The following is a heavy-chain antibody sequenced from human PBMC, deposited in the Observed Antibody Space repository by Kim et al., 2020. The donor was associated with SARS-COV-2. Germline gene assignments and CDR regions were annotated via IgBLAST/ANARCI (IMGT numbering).Heavy chain of an antibody. Sequence: SETLSLTCTVSGGSISSSSYYWGWIRQPPGKGLEWIGSIYYSGSTYYNPSLKSRVTISVDTSKNQFSLKLSSVTAADTAVYYCARHFFFGTPLIFGPRTPYYYGMDVWGQGTTVTVSS. CDR2: IYYSGST. CDR1: GGSISSSSYY. D-gene: IGHD3-10*01. V-gene: IGHV4-39*01. J-gene: IGHJ6*02. CDR3: ARHFFFGTPLIFGPRTPYYYGMDV.